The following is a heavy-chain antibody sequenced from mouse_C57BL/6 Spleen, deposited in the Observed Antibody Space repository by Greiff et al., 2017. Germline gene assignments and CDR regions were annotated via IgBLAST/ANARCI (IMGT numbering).Heavy chain of an antibody. D-gene: IGHD2-5*01. CDR1: GFSLTSYG. Sequence: VQLQESGPGLVQPSQSLSITCTVSGFSLTSYGVHWVRQSPGKGLEWLGVIWRGGSTDYNAAFMSRLSITKDNSKSQVFFKMNSLQADDTAIYYCALYSNYPHWYFDVWGTGTTVTVSS. CDR3: ALYSNYPHWYFDV. CDR2: IWRGGST. V-gene: IGHV2-5*01. J-gene: IGHJ1*03.